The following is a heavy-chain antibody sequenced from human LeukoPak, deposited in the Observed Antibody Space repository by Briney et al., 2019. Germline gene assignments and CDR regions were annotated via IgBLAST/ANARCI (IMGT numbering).Heavy chain of an antibody. CDR1: GGTFSSYA. Sequence: GSSVKVSCKASGGTFSSYAISWVRQAPGQGLEWMGGIIPIFGTANYAQKFQGRVTITTDESTSTAYMGLSSLRSEDTAVYYCARGYCSSTSCYMRNYHYYYMDVWGKGTTVTVSS. D-gene: IGHD2-2*02. V-gene: IGHV1-69*05. CDR3: ARGYCSSTSCYMRNYHYYYMDV. CDR2: IIPIFGTA. J-gene: IGHJ6*03.